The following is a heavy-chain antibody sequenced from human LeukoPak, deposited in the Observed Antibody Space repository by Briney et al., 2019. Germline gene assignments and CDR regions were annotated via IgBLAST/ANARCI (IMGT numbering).Heavy chain of an antibody. Sequence: PGRSLRLSCAASGFTFDDYAIHWVRQAPGKGLEWVSGISWNSGSIGYADSVKGRFTISRDNAKNSLYLQMNSLRAEDTALYYCAKDTRGELVRWDYYFDYWGQGTLVTVSS. CDR3: AKDTRGELVRWDYYFDY. CDR1: GFTFDDYA. J-gene: IGHJ4*02. V-gene: IGHV3-9*01. D-gene: IGHD6-13*01. CDR2: ISWNSGSI.